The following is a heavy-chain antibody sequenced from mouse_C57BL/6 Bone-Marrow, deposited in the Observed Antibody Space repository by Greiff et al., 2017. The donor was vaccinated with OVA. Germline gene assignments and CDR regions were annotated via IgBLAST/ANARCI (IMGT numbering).Heavy chain of an antibody. J-gene: IGHJ2*01. CDR3: GREYYGSSRFDY. CDR2: INPYNGGT. Sequence: EVQLQQSGPVLVKPGASVKMSCKASGYTFTDYYMHWVKQRHGQGLEWIGDINPYNGGTSYNQKFKGKATLTVDKSSSTAYMKLNSLTSEDSAADYCGREYYGSSRFDYWGQGTTLTVSS. CDR1: GYTFTDYY. V-gene: IGHV1-19*01. D-gene: IGHD1-1*01.